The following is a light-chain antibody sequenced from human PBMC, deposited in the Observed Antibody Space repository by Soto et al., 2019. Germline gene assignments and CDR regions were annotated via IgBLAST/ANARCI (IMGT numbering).Light chain of an antibody. CDR3: ATWDSSLSAGV. CDR2: EDT. CDR1: SSNIENNY. Sequence: QSVLTPPPSVSAAPGQKVTISCSGGSSNIENNYVSWYQQLPGTAPKLLIYEDTTRPSGIPDRFSGSKSGTSATLGITGLQTGDEADYYCATWDSSLSAGVFGTGTKVTVL. J-gene: IGLJ1*01. V-gene: IGLV1-51*02.